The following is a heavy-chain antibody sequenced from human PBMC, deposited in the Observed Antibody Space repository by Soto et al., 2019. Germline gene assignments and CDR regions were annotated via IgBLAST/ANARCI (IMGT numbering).Heavy chain of an antibody. CDR2: INPSSGGT. J-gene: IGHJ4*02. Sequence: GASVKVSCKASGYTFTGYYMHWVRQAPGQGLEWMGWINPSSGGTNYAQKFQGRVTMTRDTSISTAYMELSRLRSDDTAVYYCARVNYETLTGYYGDLDYWGQGTLVTVSS. V-gene: IGHV1-2*02. CDR3: ARVNYETLTGYYGDLDY. D-gene: IGHD3-9*01. CDR1: GYTFTGYY.